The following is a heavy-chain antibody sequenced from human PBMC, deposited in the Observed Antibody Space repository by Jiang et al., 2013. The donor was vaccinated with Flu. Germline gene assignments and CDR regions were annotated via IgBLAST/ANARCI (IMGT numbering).Heavy chain of an antibody. D-gene: IGHD6-13*01. V-gene: IGHV6-1*01. CDR3: ARWSSSPNGMDV. J-gene: IGHJ6*02. CDR2: TYYRSKWYN. Sequence: RGLEWLGRTYYRSKWYNGYAVSVKSRITINPDTFKNQFSLQLNSVTPEDTAVYYRARWSSSPNGMDVWGQGTTVTVSS.